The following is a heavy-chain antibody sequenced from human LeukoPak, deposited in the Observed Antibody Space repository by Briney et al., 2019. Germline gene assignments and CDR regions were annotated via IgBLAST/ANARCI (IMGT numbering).Heavy chain of an antibody. CDR1: GGSIGNSDYY. V-gene: IGHV4-39*01. Sequence: SETLSLTCSVSGGSIGNSDYYWGWIRQPPGKGLEWIGSIFYTGSTYYNPSLKSRVTMSVDTSKNQLSLKLTSVTAADTAVYYCATLGERRGAYNWFDSWGQGTLVTVSS. CDR2: IFYTGST. J-gene: IGHJ5*01. D-gene: IGHD3-16*01. CDR3: ATLGERRGAYNWFDS.